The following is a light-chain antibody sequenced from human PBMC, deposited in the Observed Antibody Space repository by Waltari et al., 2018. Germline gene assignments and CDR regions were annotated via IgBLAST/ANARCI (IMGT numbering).Light chain of an antibody. Sequence: EIVMTQSPATLSVSPGERATLSCRASQSVSTNLAWYQQKPGQGPRLLIYGASTRATGIPARFSGSGSGTEFTLTISSLQSEDLAVYYCHQYSNLYTFGQGTKLEI. CDR1: QSVSTN. J-gene: IGKJ2*01. V-gene: IGKV3-15*01. CDR3: HQYSNLYT. CDR2: GAS.